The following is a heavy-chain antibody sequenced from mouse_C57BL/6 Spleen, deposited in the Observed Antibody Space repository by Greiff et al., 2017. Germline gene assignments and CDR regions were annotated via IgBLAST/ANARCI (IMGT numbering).Heavy chain of an antibody. CDR1: GYTFTSYW. CDR3: ARRGFVGNYGGFAY. D-gene: IGHD2-1*01. CDR2: IDPSDSYT. J-gene: IGHJ3*01. Sequence: QVQLQQPGAELVMPGASVKLSCKASGYTFTSYWMHWVKQRPGQGLEWIGEIDPSDSYTNYNQKFKGKSTLTVDKSSSTAYMQLSSLTSEDSAVYYCARRGFVGNYGGFAYWGQGTLVTVSA. V-gene: IGHV1-69*01.